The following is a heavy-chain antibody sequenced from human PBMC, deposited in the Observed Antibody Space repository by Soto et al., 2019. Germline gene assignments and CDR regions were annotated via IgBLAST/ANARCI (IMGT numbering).Heavy chain of an antibody. D-gene: IGHD1-26*01. CDR2: IKSKTDGGTT. V-gene: IGHV3-15*01. J-gene: IGHJ6*02. CDR1: GFTFSNAW. CDR3: RTEWELSYYYYYGMDV. Sequence: GGSLRLSCAASGFTFSNAWMSWVRQAPGKGLEWVGRIKSKTDGGTTDYAAPVKGRFTVSRDDSKNTLYLQMNSLKTEDTAVYYCRTEWELSYYYYYGMDVWGQGTTVTVSS.